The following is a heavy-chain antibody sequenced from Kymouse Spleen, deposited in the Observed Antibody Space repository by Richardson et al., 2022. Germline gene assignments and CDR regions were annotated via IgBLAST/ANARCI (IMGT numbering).Heavy chain of an antibody. D-gene: IGHD5-18,IGHD5-18*01. V-gene: IGHV3-33*01. J-gene: IGHJ4*02. CDR2: IWYDGSNK. Sequence: QVQLVESGGGVVQPGRSLRLSCAASGFTFSSYGMHWVRQAPGKGLEWVAVIWYDGSNKYYADSVKGRFTISRDNSKNTLYLQMNSLRAEDTAVYYCARDQGYSYGYNFDYWGQGTLVTVSS. CDR1: GFTFSSYG. CDR3: ARDQGYSYGYNFDY.